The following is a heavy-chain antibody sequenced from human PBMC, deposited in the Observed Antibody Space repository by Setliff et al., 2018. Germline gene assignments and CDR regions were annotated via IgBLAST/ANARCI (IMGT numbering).Heavy chain of an antibody. V-gene: IGHV3-23*01. CDR2: VYNGNDET. CDR3: AKRGHYSSSDGLSFDF. D-gene: IGHD6-6*01. J-gene: IGHJ4*02. Sequence: PGGSLRLSCVASGFTFSAYGMSWVRQAPGKGLEWVSSVYNGNDETKYADSVKGRFTISRDRSKNTVYLQMNRLRAEDKAVYYCAKRGHYSSSDGLSFDFWGQGTQVTVSS. CDR1: GFTFSAYG.